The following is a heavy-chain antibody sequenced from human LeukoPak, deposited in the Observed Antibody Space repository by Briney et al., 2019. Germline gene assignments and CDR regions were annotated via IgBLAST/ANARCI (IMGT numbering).Heavy chain of an antibody. CDR2: INHSGST. CDR3: ARVGSFGVVNKGPFGY. D-gene: IGHD3-3*01. V-gene: IGHV4-34*01. J-gene: IGHJ4*02. CDR1: GGSFSGYY. Sequence: PSETLSRTCAVYGGSFSGYYWSWIRQPPGKGLEWIGEINHSGSTNYNPSLKSRVTISVDTSKNQFSLKLSSVTAADTAVYYCARVGSFGVVNKGPFGYWGQGTLVTVSS.